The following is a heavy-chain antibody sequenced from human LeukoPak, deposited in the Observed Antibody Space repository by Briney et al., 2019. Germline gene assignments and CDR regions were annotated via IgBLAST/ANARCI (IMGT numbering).Heavy chain of an antibody. CDR1: GGSISSYY. D-gene: IGHD6-19*01. V-gene: IGHV4-4*07. J-gene: IGHJ6*03. CDR3: ARDGEYSSGWYYYYYMDV. CDR2: IYTSGST. Sequence: SETLSLTCTVSGGSISSYYWSWIRQPAGKGLEWIGRIYTSGSTNYNPSLKSRVTISVDTSKNQFSLKLSSVTAADTAVYYCARDGEYSSGWYYYYYMDVWGKGTTVTISS.